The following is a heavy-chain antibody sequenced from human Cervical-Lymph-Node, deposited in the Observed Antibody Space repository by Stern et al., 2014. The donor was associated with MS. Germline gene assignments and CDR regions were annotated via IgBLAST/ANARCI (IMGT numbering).Heavy chain of an antibody. J-gene: IGHJ4*02. Sequence: EVQLVESGPEVKMPGESLKISCQASGYTFTSYWIGWVRQMPGKGLEWIGIIFQGGSDIRKSPSYKGQVTISADKSSSTAYLQWNTLKASDTAIYYCARQRYFDYWGQGTLVTVSS. CDR3: ARQRYFDY. CDR2: IFQGGSDI. CDR1: GYTFTSYW. V-gene: IGHV5-51*01.